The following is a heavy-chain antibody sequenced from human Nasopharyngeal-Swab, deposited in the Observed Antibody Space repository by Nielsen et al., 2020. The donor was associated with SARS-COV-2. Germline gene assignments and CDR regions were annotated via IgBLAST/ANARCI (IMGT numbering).Heavy chain of an antibody. CDR3: ARSGHGPPFDY. J-gene: IGHJ4*02. CDR2: IIPIFGTA. CDR1: GGTFSSYA. D-gene: IGHD5-12*01. Sequence: LVQVPCQASGGTFSSYAISWVRQAPGQGLEWMGGIIPIFGTANYAQKFQGRVTITPDESTSTAYMVLRSLSSEDTAVYYCARSGHGPPFDYWGQGTLVTVSS. V-gene: IGHV1-69*13.